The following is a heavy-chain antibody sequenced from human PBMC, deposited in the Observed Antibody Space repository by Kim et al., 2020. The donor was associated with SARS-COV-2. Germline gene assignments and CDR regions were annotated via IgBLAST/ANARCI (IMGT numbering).Heavy chain of an antibody. Sequence: SETLSLTCSVSGGSISSSDYYWGWIRQPPGKGLEWIATIYYSGNTYYNPSLKGRVTISVDTSKKQFSLRLRSVTASDAVVYYFATHLRNWYFDLWGRGTLVTVSS. V-gene: IGHV4-39*01. CDR2: IYYSGNT. J-gene: IGHJ2*01. CDR1: GGSISSSDYY. CDR3: ATHLRNWYFDL.